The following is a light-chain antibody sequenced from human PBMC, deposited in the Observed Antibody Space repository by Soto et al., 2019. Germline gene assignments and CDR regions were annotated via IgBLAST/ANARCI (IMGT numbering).Light chain of an antibody. J-gene: IGKJ5*01. CDR1: QDISNY. CDR2: DAS. Sequence: DIQMTQSPSSLSSSVGDLVTITCQASQDISNYLNWYQQKLGKAPKLLIYDASNLETGVPSRFSGSGSGTDFTFTISSLQPEDIATYYCQQYDDLPTFGQGTRLEIK. CDR3: QQYDDLPT. V-gene: IGKV1-33*01.